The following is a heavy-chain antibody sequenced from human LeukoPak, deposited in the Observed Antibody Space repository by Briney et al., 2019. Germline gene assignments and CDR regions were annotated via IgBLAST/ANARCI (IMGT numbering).Heavy chain of an antibody. CDR1: GFNFRSFS. CDR2: ISDTGDTT. CDR3: ARGIASHDFFSRGY. Sequence: PGGSLRLSCAASGFNFRSFSMSWVRQAPGKGLDWVSGISDTGDTTYYADSVKGRFTISRDNSKNTLYLQLNSLRAEDTAIYYCARGIASHDFFSRGYWGQGTLVTVSS. D-gene: IGHD2-21*01. J-gene: IGHJ4*02. V-gene: IGHV3-23*01.